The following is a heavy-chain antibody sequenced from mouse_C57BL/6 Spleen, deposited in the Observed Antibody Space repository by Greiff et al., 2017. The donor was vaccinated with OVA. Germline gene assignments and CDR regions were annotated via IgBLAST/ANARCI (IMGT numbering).Heavy chain of an antibody. D-gene: IGHD4-1*01. CDR2: IYPGDGVT. CDR3: ARSGMGGSYLDY. CDR1: GYAFSSSW. V-gene: IGHV1-82*01. Sequence: QVQLQQSGPELVKPGASVMISCKASGYAFSSSWMNWVKQRPGQGLEWIGRIYPGDGVTNYNGKFKGKATLTADKSSSTAYMQRSSLTSEDSAVYVCARSGMGGSYLDYWGQGTTLTVSS. J-gene: IGHJ2*01.